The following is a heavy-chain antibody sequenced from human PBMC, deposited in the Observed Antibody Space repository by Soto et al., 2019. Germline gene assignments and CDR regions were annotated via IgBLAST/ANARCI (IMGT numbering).Heavy chain of an antibody. Sequence: LRLSCAASGFNFRNFPMTWVRQVPGQGLEYVSSITSSGEQTFYADSVKGRFIISRDNSKNTVYLQMNSLRAEDTAFYYCAKDSISDRETFNFDSWGQGTLVTVS. CDR2: ITSSGEQT. CDR3: AKDSISDRETFNFDS. J-gene: IGHJ4*02. CDR1: GFNFRNFP. V-gene: IGHV3-23*01. D-gene: IGHD1-26*01.